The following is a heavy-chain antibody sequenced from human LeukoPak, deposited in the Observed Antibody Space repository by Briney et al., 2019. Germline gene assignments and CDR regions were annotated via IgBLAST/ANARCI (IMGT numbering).Heavy chain of an antibody. CDR1: GYTFTSYG. CDR2: ISAYNGNT. Sequence: GASVKVSCKASGYTFTSYGISWVRQAPGQGLEWMGWISAYNGNTNYAQKLQGRVTMTTDTSTSTAYMELRSLRSDDTAMYYCARVHQAFGGVIVTDYWGQGTLVTVSS. CDR3: ARVHQAFGGVIVTDY. D-gene: IGHD3-16*02. V-gene: IGHV1-18*04. J-gene: IGHJ4*02.